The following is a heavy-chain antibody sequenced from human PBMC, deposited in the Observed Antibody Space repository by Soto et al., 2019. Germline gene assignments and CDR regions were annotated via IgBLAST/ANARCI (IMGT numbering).Heavy chain of an antibody. CDR1: GFTFSIYS. D-gene: IGHD3-10*01. J-gene: IGHJ4*02. V-gene: IGHV3-21*01. Sequence: GGSLRLSCAASGFTFSIYSMNWFRQAPGKGLEWVSSISSSSSYIYYADSVKGRFTISRDNAKNSLYLQMNSLRAEDTAVYYCAREDRGVIIEWGQGTLVTVSS. CDR2: ISSSSSYI. CDR3: AREDRGVIIE.